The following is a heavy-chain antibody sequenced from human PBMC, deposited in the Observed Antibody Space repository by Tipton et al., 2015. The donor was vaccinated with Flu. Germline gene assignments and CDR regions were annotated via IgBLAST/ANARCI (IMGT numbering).Heavy chain of an antibody. Sequence: GASMSGFYWSWIRQPPGEVLEWIGYVYISGSTFYNPSLKSRVTILLDTSMNQFSLKLSSVTAADTAIYYCARRLSGDDAFDIWGQGTMVTVSS. CDR1: GASMSGFY. V-gene: IGHV4-59*01. J-gene: IGHJ3*02. CDR3: ARRLSGDDAFDI. CDR2: VYISGST. D-gene: IGHD3-10*01.